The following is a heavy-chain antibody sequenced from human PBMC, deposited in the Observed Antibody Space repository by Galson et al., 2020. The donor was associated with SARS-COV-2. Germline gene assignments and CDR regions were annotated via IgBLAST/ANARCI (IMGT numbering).Heavy chain of an antibody. CDR3: ARIGEDASYFFGWVDF. J-gene: IGHJ4*02. V-gene: IGHV4-61*01. Sequence: SETLSLTCTVSGGTVSISHYYWTWIRQAPGKGLEWIGFVYYNGITNYKPSLKSRVTMSIDTSRNEFSLKVNSVTAADTAVYHCARIGEDASYFFGWVDFWGEGIQVTVAS. CDR2: VYYNGIT. D-gene: IGHD3-10*01. CDR1: GGTVSISHYY.